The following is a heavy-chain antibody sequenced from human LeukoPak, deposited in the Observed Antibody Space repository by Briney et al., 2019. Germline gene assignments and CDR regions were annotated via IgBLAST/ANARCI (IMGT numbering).Heavy chain of an antibody. CDR1: GFTFSSYW. CDR3: ARYPNIVASNYFDY. D-gene: IGHD5-12*01. J-gene: IGHJ4*02. CDR2: IKQDGSEK. Sequence: PGGSLRLSCAASGFTFSSYWMSWVRQAPGKGLEWVANIKQDGSEKYYVDSVKGRFTISRDNTKNSLYLQMNSLRAEDTAAYYCARYPNIVASNYFDYWGQGTLVTVSS. V-gene: IGHV3-7*03.